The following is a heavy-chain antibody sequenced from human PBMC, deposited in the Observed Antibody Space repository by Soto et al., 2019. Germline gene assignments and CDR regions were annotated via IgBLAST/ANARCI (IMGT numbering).Heavy chain of an antibody. CDR2: MNPNSGNT. J-gene: IGHJ3*02. CDR1: GYTFTSYD. CDR3: ARVGATTPNAFDI. V-gene: IGHV1-8*01. D-gene: IGHD1-26*01. Sequence: ASVKVSCKASGYTFTSYDINWLRQATGQGLEWMGWMNPNSGNTGYAQKFQGRVTMTRNTSISTAYMELSSLRSEDTAVYYCARVGATTPNAFDIWGQGTMVTVSS.